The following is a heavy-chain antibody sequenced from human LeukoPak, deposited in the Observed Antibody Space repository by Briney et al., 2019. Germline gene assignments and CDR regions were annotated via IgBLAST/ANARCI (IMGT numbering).Heavy chain of an antibody. Sequence: ASETLSLTCTVSGGSISSYYWSWIRQPPGKGLEWIGYIYYSGSTNYSPSLKSRVTISVDTSKNQFSLKLSSVTAADTAVYYCASFTSIVGATSWGQGTLVTVSS. CDR3: ASFTSIVGATS. CDR1: GGSISSYY. CDR2: IYYSGST. V-gene: IGHV4-59*08. D-gene: IGHD1-26*01. J-gene: IGHJ5*02.